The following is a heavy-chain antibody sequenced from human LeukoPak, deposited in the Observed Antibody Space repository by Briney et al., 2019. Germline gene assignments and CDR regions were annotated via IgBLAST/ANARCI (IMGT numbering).Heavy chain of an antibody. CDR3: ARHWRTADYAFDI. CDR2: INHSGST. V-gene: IGHV4-34*01. CDR1: GGSFSGYY. Sequence: SETLSLTCAVYGGSFSGYYWSWIRQPPGKGLEWIGEINHSGSTNYNPSLKSRVTISVDTSKNQFSLKLSSVTAAGTAVYYCARHWRTADYAFDIWGQGTMVTVSS. J-gene: IGHJ3*02. D-gene: IGHD1-14*01.